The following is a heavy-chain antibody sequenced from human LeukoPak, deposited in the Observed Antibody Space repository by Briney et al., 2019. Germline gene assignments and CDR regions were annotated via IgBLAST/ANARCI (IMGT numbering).Heavy chain of an antibody. CDR2: ISAYNGNT. V-gene: IGHV1-18*01. J-gene: IGHJ5*02. D-gene: IGHD3-3*01. Sequence: ASVKVSCKASGYTFTSYGISWVRQAPGQGLEWMGWISAYNGNTNYAQKLQGRVTMTTDTSTSTAYMELRSLRSDHTAVYYCAVTIFGVVIPFDPWGQGTLVTVSS. CDR3: AVTIFGVVIPFDP. CDR1: GYTFTSYG.